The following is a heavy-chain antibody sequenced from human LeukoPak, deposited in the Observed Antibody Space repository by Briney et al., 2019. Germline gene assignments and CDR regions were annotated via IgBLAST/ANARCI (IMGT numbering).Heavy chain of an antibody. D-gene: IGHD3-16*01. J-gene: IGHJ4*02. Sequence: ASVKVSCKASGYTFTSYGINWVRQATGQGLEWMGWMNPNSGNTGYAQKFQGRVTMTRNTSISTAYMELSSLRSEDTAVYYCARGDSIGGHTDYWGQGTLVTVS. CDR2: MNPNSGNT. V-gene: IGHV1-8*02. CDR3: ARGDSIGGHTDY. CDR1: GYTFTSYG.